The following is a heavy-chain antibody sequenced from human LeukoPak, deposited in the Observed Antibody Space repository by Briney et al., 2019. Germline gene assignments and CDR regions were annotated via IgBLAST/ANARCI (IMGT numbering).Heavy chain of an antibody. J-gene: IGHJ4*02. CDR2: INPKSGDT. Sequence: ASVKVSCKASGYTFTDYYIHWVRQAPGQGLEFMGWINPKSGDTNYAQKFQGRVTMTRDTSISTAYMEVSRLRFDDTAVYYCATRSWLDYWGQGTLVTVSS. D-gene: IGHD6-13*01. CDR1: GYTFTDYY. V-gene: IGHV1-2*02. CDR3: ATRSWLDY.